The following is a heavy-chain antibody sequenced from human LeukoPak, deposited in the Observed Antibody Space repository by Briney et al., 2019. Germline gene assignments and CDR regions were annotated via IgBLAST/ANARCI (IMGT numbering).Heavy chain of an antibody. CDR2: ISSSSSTI. CDR1: GFTFSSYG. V-gene: IGHV3-48*01. CDR3: ARVWSGYDLDY. J-gene: IGHJ4*02. D-gene: IGHD5-12*01. Sequence: GGSLRLSCAASGFTFSSYGMTWVRQAPGKGLEWVSYISSSSSTIYYADSVKGRFTISRDNAKNSLYLQLNSLRAEDTAVYYCARVWSGYDLDYWGQGTLVTVSS.